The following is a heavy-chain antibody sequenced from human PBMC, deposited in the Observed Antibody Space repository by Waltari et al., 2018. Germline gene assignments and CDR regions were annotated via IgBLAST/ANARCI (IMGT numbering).Heavy chain of an antibody. CDR1: GYTFSDTH. CDR3: ARESWYYDY. V-gene: IGHV1-2*02. J-gene: IGHJ4*02. Sequence: QVQLVQSGAEVKQPGASVKVSCKASGYTFSDTHIHWVRQAPGQGLEWMAWINPNSGGTTYAQKFQGRVTVTRDTSINAVYMDLNSLVSDDTAMYYCARESWYYDYWGQGTLVTVSS. CDR2: INPNSGGT. D-gene: IGHD6-13*01.